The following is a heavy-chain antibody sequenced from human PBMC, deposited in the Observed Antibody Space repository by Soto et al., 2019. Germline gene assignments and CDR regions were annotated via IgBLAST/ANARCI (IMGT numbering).Heavy chain of an antibody. Sequence: SETLSLTCAISGGSSSSHSKSWVRQPPGKGLEWIGEIHHDGSTNYNPSLKSRVTKTENTSKNHFSLELSSVTAADTTVYYCATYDVGTIIQDYWGQGTLVTVSS. CDR1: GGSSSSHS. CDR2: IHHDGST. J-gene: IGHJ4*02. D-gene: IGHD2-21*02. V-gene: IGHV4-34*01. CDR3: ATYDVGTIIQDY.